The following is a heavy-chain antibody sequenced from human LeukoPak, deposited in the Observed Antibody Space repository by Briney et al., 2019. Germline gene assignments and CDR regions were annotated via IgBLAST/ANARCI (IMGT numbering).Heavy chain of an antibody. J-gene: IGHJ4*02. V-gene: IGHV4-4*02. Sequence: PSGTLSLTCAVSGGSISSSNWWSWVRQPPGKGLEWIGEIYHSGSTNYNPSLKSRVTISVDKSKNQFSLKLSSVTAADTAVYYCASRDPSLGSSSWYRYYDSSGYSYFDYWGQGTLVTVSS. D-gene: IGHD3-22*01. CDR2: IYHSGST. CDR3: ASRDPSLGSSSWYRYYDSSGYSYFDY. CDR1: GGSISSSNW.